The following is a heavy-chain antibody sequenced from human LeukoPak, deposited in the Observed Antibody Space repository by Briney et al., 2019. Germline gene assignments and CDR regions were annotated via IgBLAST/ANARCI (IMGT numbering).Heavy chain of an antibody. Sequence: PGGSLRLSCAASGFTFSSYSMNWVRQAPGKGLEWVSSISSSSSYIYYADSVKGRVTISRDNAKNSLYLQMNSLRAEDTAVYYCARDLVVTTGSSPPAYGDYWGQGTLVTVSS. CDR1: GFTFSSYS. CDR3: ARDLVVTTGSSPPAYGDY. V-gene: IGHV3-21*01. J-gene: IGHJ4*02. D-gene: IGHD6-6*01. CDR2: ISSSSSYI.